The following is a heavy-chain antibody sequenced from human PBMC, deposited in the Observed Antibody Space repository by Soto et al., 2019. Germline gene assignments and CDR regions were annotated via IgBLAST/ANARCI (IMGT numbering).Heavy chain of an antibody. Sequence: QVQLQESGPGLVKPSQTLSLTCTVSGGSISSGGYYWSWIRQHPGKGLEWIGNIYYSGSTYYNPSIKGRVTISVDPFKSPVSLKLSSVTAAETAVYYCARSSQSTVTTSDYWGQGTLVTVSS. CDR2: IYYSGST. CDR3: ARSSQSTVTTSDY. J-gene: IGHJ4*02. CDR1: GGSISSGGYY. V-gene: IGHV4-31*03. D-gene: IGHD4-17*01.